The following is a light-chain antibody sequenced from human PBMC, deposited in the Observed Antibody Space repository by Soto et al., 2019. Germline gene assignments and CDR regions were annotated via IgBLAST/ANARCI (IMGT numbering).Light chain of an antibody. V-gene: IGLV6-57*04. Sequence: NFMLTQPHSVSESPGKTVTISCTRSSGSIASNYVQWYQQRPGRAPTTVISEDNQRPSGVPGRFSGSIDSSSNSASLTISGLQTEDEADYYCQSYDSSNRVFGGGTKLTV. CDR1: SGSIASNY. CDR3: QSYDSSNRV. J-gene: IGLJ3*02. CDR2: EDN.